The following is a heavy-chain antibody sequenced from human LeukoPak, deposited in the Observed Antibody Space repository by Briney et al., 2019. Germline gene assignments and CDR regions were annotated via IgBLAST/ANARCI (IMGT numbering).Heavy chain of an antibody. V-gene: IGHV3-74*01. J-gene: IGHJ5*02. D-gene: IGHD6-13*01. CDR3: ARDSSSWYHWFDP. CDR2: INSDGSST. CDR1: GFTFSSYW. Sequence: PGGSLRLSCAASGFTFSSYWMHWVRQAPGKGLVWVSRINSDGSSTSYADSVKGRFTISRDNAKNTRYLQMNSLRAEDTAVYYCARDSSSWYHWFDPWGQGTLVTVSS.